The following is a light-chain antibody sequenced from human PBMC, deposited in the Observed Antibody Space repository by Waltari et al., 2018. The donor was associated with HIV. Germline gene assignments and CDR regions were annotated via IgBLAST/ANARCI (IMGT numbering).Light chain of an antibody. CDR2: DVS. CDR1: SSDVGGYHY. V-gene: IGLV2-14*03. J-gene: IGLJ3*02. Sequence: QSALTQPASVSGSPGQSITISCTGTSSDVGGYHYVSWYQQHPGKAPKLMIYDVSNRPSGVSNRFSGSKSGNTASLTISGLQAEDEADYYCSSYTSSSTLDWVFGGGTKLTVL. CDR3: SSYTSSSTLDWV.